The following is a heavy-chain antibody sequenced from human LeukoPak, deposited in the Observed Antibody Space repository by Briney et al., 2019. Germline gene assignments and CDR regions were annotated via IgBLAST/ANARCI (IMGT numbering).Heavy chain of an antibody. J-gene: IGHJ4*02. CDR3: ARGGNPYSSNWYYFDY. Sequence: GGSLRLSCAAFGFSFSSYAMSWVRQAPGKGLEWVSGISGRDGSTYYADSVKGRFTISRDISKNTLYLQMNSLRAEDMAVYYCARGGNPYSSNWYYFDYWGQGTLVTVSS. D-gene: IGHD6-13*01. V-gene: IGHV3-23*01. CDR2: ISGRDGST. CDR1: GFSFSSYA.